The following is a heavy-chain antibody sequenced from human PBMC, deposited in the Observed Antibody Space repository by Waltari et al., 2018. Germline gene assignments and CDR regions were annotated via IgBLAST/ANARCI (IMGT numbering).Heavy chain of an antibody. CDR2: ISSSSSYI. V-gene: IGHV3-21*01. D-gene: IGHD6-19*01. J-gene: IGHJ4*02. CDR3: ARDKPDSSPDY. CDR1: GFTFSSYS. Sequence: EVQLVESGGGLVKPGGSLRLSCAASGFTFSSYSMNWVRQAPGKGLEWVSSISSSSSYIYSADSVKGRFTISRDNAKNSLYLQMKSLRAEDTAVYYCARDKPDSSPDYWGQGTLVTVSS.